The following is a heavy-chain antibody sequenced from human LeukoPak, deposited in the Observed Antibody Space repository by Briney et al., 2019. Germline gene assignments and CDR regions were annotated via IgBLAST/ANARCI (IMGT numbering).Heavy chain of an antibody. D-gene: IGHD5-24*01. Sequence: SETLSLTCTVSGGSISSFFWSWIRQPPGEGLEWIGSIFSSGSTNYNTSLRSRVSISLDTSKNQFSPKLGSVTAADTAVYFCARGGYGYNRWDYFDYWGQGTLVTVSS. J-gene: IGHJ4*02. CDR1: GGSISSFF. CDR2: IFSSGST. V-gene: IGHV4-59*01. CDR3: ARGGYGYNRWDYFDY.